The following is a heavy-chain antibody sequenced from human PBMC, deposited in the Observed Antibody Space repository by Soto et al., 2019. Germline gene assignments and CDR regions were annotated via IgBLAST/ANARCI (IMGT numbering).Heavy chain of an antibody. CDR1: GYTFTSYV. CDR3: ARDWVELSVNYYYYGMDV. V-gene: IGHV1-18*01. CDR2: ISAYNGNT. Sequence: ASVKVSCKASGYTFTSYVISWVRQAPGQGLEWMGWISAYNGNTNYAQKLQGRVTMTTDTSTSTAYMELRSLRSDDTAVYYCARDWVELSVNYYYYGMDVWGQGTTVTVSS. J-gene: IGHJ6*02. D-gene: IGHD1-7*01.